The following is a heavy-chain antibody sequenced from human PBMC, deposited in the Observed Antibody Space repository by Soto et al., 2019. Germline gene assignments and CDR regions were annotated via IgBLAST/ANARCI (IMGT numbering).Heavy chain of an antibody. Sequence: PSGTPSPPRRVPGGSLRKNRFFLGGVRPAPGKGLEWIGSIYFTGKMWSHPSLKSRLSISADTSKNQFSLRLTSVTAADTAVYYCAHRYGGNYYRWYFDSWGQGTLVTVSS. D-gene: IGHD1-26*01. V-gene: IGHV4-39*05. CDR1: GGSLRKNRFF. J-gene: IGHJ4*02. CDR2: IYFTGKM. CDR3: AHRYGGNYYRWYFDS.